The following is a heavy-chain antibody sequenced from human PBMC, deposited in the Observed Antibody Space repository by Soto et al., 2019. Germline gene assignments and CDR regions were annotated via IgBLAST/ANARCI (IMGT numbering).Heavy chain of an antibody. CDR1: GFTFSSYS. Sequence: QLLESGGGLVQPGGSLRLSCAASGFTFSSYSMNWVRQAPGKGLQWVATVGGGGDNIFYADSVKGRFTISIDDSQNMVFLQMNSLRPEDTAVYFCAKRDSGSGRSPPLINYWGQGTLVTVSS. D-gene: IGHD3-10*01. J-gene: IGHJ4*02. CDR2: VGGGGDNI. CDR3: AKRDSGSGRSPPLINY. V-gene: IGHV3-23*01.